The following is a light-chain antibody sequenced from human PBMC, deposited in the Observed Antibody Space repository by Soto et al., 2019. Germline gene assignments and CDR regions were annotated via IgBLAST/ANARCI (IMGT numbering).Light chain of an antibody. CDR1: QSVSNSY. Sequence: EIVLTQSPGTLSLSPGERATLSCRASQSVSNSYLAWYQQKPGQAPRLLIYGASSGATGIPDRFSGSGSGTDFTLTISRLEPEDFAVYYCQQYNSSPPMYTFGQGTKLEIK. V-gene: IGKV3-20*01. J-gene: IGKJ2*01. CDR3: QQYNSSPPMYT. CDR2: GAS.